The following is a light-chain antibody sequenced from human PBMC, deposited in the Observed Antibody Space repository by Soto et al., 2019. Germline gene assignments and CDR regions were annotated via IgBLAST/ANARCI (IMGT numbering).Light chain of an antibody. J-gene: IGKJ1*01. V-gene: IGKV3-15*01. CDR2: GAS. CDR1: QSISST. Sequence: PATLSVFPGARATLSYRASQSISSTLAWYQHKPGQAPRLLIYGASARATGIPARFSGSRSGTEFTLTISSLQSEDFAVYYCQRYNNPGWTFGQGTKVDIK. CDR3: QRYNNPGWT.